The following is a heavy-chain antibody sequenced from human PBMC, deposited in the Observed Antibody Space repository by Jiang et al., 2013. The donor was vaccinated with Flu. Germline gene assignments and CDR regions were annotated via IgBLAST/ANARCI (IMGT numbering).Heavy chain of an antibody. CDR1: GDSVSSNSAA. CDR3: ARGSVGPAATNYYYYYYMDV. V-gene: IGHV6-1*01. Sequence: TCAISGDSVSSNSAAWNWIRQSPSRGLEWLGRTYYRSKWYNDYAVSVKSRITINPDTSKNQFSLQLNSVTPEDTAVYYCARGSVGPAATNYYYYYYMDVWGKGTTVTVSS. D-gene: IGHD2-2*01. CDR2: TYYRSKWYN. J-gene: IGHJ6*03.